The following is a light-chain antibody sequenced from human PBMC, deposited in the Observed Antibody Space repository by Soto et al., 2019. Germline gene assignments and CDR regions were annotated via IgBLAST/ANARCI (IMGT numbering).Light chain of an antibody. Sequence: EVVLTQSPGTLSLSPGERATLSCWASQSVSRSYLDWYQQKPGQAPRLLIYIASSRATGISDRFSGSGSGTDFTLTISRLEPEDFAMYYCQQYGSSPYTFGQGTKLEIK. CDR1: QSVSRSY. J-gene: IGKJ2*01. CDR2: IAS. CDR3: QQYGSSPYT. V-gene: IGKV3-20*01.